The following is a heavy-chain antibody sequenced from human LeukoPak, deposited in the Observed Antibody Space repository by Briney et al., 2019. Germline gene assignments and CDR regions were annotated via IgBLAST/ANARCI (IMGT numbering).Heavy chain of an antibody. CDR3: ASLPYGSGRGSLYGMDV. Sequence: PGGSLRLSCAASGFTFSSYWMHWVRQAPGKGLVWVSRINSDGSSTSYADSEKGRFTISRDNAKNTLYLQMNSLRAEDTAVYYCASLPYGSGRGSLYGMDVWGKGTTVTVSS. V-gene: IGHV3-74*01. CDR2: INSDGSST. CDR1: GFTFSSYW. D-gene: IGHD3-10*01. J-gene: IGHJ6*04.